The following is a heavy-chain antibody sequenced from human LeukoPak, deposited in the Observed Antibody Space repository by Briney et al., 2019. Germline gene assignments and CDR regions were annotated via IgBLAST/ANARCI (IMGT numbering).Heavy chain of an antibody. CDR2: IYYSGST. CDR3: ARTTEGYCSSASCFGFSYSYYMDV. D-gene: IGHD2-2*01. J-gene: IGHJ6*03. Sequence: SETLSLTCTVSGGSISSSSYYWGWIRQPPGMGLEWIGSIYYSGSTNYNPSLKSRVTISVDTSKNQFSLKLSSVIAADTAVYYCARTTEGYCSSASCFGFSYSYYMDVWGKGTTVTISS. V-gene: IGHV4-39*07. CDR1: GGSISSSSYY.